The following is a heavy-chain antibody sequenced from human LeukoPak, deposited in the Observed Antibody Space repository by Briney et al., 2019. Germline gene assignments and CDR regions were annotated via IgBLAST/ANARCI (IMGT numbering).Heavy chain of an antibody. Sequence: ASVKVSCKASGGTFSSYAISWVRQAPGQGLEWMGGIIPIFGTANYAQKFQGRVTITADESTSTAYMELSSLRSEDTAVYYCASVDTAMVYYYYMDVWGKGTTVTVSS. CDR3: ASVDTAMVYYYYMDV. D-gene: IGHD5-18*01. CDR2: IIPIFGTA. CDR1: GGTFSSYA. J-gene: IGHJ6*03. V-gene: IGHV1-69*13.